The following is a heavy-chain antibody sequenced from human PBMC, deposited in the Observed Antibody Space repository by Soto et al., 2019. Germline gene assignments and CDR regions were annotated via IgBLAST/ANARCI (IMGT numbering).Heavy chain of an antibody. J-gene: IGHJ3*02. CDR1: GFTLSDHY. V-gene: IGHV3-15*01. CDR3: TTDLPSYYYDSSESLAFDI. Sequence: GGSLRLSCAGSGFTLSDHYVDWVRQAPGKGLEWVGRIKSKTDGGTTDYAAPVKGRFTISRDDSKNTLYLQMNSLKTEDTAVYYCTTDLPSYYYDSSESLAFDIWGQGTMVTVSS. D-gene: IGHD3-22*01. CDR2: IKSKTDGGTT.